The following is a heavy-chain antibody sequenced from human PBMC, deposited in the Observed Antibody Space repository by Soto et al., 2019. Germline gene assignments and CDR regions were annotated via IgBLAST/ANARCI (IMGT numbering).Heavy chain of an antibody. CDR2: ITSSGSSI. V-gene: IGHV3-48*01. J-gene: IGHJ4*02. D-gene: IGHD3-3*01. Sequence: EVQLVESGGGLVLSGGSLRLSCAASGFTFSSYSMNWVRQAPGEGLEWIAYITSSGSSIYHADSVKGRFTISRDNAKNSLYLQMNSLRAEDTAVYYCVRDVGWSFDYWGQGNLVTVYS. CDR1: GFTFSSYS. CDR3: VRDVGWSFDY.